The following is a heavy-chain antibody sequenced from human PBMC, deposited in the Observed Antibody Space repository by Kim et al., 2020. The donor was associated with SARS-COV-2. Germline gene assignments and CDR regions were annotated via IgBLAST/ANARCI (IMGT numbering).Heavy chain of an antibody. CDR3: ARDPSVTTTAQFDY. J-gene: IGHJ4*02. CDR1: VYRFTTSY. V-gene: IGHV1-46*01. D-gene: IGHD5-12*01. CDR2: INPSVGST. Sequence: ASVKVSCKASVYRFTTSYIHWVRQAPGQGLEWMGIINPSVGSTSYAQKFQDRVIMTRDTSTSTVYMELSSLKSEDTAVYYCARDPSVTTTAQFDYWGQGTLVTVSS.